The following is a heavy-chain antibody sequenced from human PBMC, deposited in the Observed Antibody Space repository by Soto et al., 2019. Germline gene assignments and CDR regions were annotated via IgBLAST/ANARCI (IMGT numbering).Heavy chain of an antibody. J-gene: IGHJ4*02. V-gene: IGHV3-30*18. CDR1: GFTFHAHT. Sequence: QVQLVESGGRAVQPGGSLRLSCVASGFTFHAHTMHWVRQAPGKGLERVAVVSSDESIKNYVASVKGRFTISRDNSKKILYLQMNSLRVEDTAVYYCAKDSQNWQIDYWGQGTLVTVSS. D-gene: IGHD1-1*01. CDR2: VSSDESIK. CDR3: AKDSQNWQIDY.